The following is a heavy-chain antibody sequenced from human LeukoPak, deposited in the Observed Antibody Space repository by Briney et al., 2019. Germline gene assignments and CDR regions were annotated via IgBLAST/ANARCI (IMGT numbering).Heavy chain of an antibody. V-gene: IGHV1-2*02. CDR2: INPNSGGT. Sequence: GASVKVSCKASGYTFTGYYMHWVRQAPGQGLEWMGWINPNSGGTNYAQKFQGRVTLTRDTSISTAYMELSRLRSDDTAVYYCARALGYCSSTSCLPVFDFWGQGTLVTVS. J-gene: IGHJ4*02. CDR3: ARALGYCSSTSCLPVFDF. D-gene: IGHD2-2*01. CDR1: GYTFTGYY.